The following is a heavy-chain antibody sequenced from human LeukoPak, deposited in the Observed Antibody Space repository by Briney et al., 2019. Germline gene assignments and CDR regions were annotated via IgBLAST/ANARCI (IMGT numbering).Heavy chain of an antibody. CDR2: VYYIGTT. Sequence: SETLSLTCTVSGGSVKSPTSYWSWIRQPPGKGLEWIGNVYYIGTTSYNSSLKSRVSISVDTSKNQFSLEVKSMTSEDTAVYYCARNTSSPPWFDPWGQGTLVTVSS. V-gene: IGHV4-61*01. D-gene: IGHD2-2*01. J-gene: IGHJ5*02. CDR3: ARNTSSPPWFDP. CDR1: GGSVKSPTSY.